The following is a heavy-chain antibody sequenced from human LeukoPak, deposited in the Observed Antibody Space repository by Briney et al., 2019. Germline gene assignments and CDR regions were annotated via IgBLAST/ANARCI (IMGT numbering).Heavy chain of an antibody. CDR3: ARDQGVPAAPYWYFHL. J-gene: IGHJ2*01. Sequence: SQTLSLTCTFSGGSISSGGYYWIWIRQPPGKGLEWIGYIYYSGRTYYNPSLKSRVTISVDTSKNQFSLKLSSVTAADTAVYYCARDQGVPAAPYWYFHLWGRGPLVPVSS. CDR2: IYYSGRT. CDR1: GGSISSGGYY. V-gene: IGHV4-31*03. D-gene: IGHD2-2*01.